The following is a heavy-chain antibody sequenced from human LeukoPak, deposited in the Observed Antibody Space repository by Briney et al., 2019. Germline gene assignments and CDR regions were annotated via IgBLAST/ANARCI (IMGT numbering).Heavy chain of an antibody. Sequence: ASVRVSFKASVYSLTNYDINWVRQATGQGLEWMGWMKPKSGETGYAQKFQGRAIMTRDTSTNTAYMELRSLTSEDTAVYYCARDYGGNSGWFDPWGQGTVVTVSS. CDR3: ARDYGGNSGWFDP. D-gene: IGHD4-23*01. CDR1: VYSLTNYD. J-gene: IGHJ5*02. CDR2: MKPKSGET. V-gene: IGHV1-8*01.